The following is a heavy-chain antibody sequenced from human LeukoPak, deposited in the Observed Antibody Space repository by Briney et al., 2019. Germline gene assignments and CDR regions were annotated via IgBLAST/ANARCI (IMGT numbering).Heavy chain of an antibody. CDR2: ISSSSSHI. CDR3: ARENYYETRGLDY. D-gene: IGHD3-22*01. Sequence: KPGGSLRLSCAASGFTSSSYSMNWVRQAPGKGLEWVSSISSSSSHIYYADSVKGRFTISRDNAKNSLYLQMNSLRAEDTAVYYCARENYYETRGLDYWGQGALVTVSS. CDR1: GFTSSSYS. J-gene: IGHJ4*02. V-gene: IGHV3-21*01.